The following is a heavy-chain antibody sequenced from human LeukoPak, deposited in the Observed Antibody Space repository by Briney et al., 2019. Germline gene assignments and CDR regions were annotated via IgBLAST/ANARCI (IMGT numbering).Heavy chain of an antibody. Sequence: SETLSLTCTVSGGSISSYYWSWIRQPPGKGLEWIGYIYYSGSTNYNPSLKSRVTISVDTSKNQFSLKLSSVTAADTAVYYCARERYCTNGVCYWLDPWGQGTLVTVSS. CDR3: ARERYCTNGVCYWLDP. CDR2: IYYSGST. CDR1: GGSISSYY. J-gene: IGHJ5*02. V-gene: IGHV4-59*01. D-gene: IGHD2-8*01.